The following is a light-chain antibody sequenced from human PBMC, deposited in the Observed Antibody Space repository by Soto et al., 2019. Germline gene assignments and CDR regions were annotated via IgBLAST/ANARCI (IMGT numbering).Light chain of an antibody. CDR2: GAS. CDR3: QQYGSSPRT. Sequence: EIVLTQSPGTLSLSPGERATLSCRASQSVSSSYLAWYQQKPGQAPRLLIYGASSRATGIPDRFSGSGSGTDVTLTISRREPEDFAVYYCQQYGSSPRTFGGGTKVEIK. J-gene: IGKJ4*01. V-gene: IGKV3-20*01. CDR1: QSVSSSY.